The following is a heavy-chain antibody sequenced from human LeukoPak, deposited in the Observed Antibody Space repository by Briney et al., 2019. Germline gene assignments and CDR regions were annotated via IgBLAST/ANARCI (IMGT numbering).Heavy chain of an antibody. Sequence: GGSLRLSCAASGFTFSSYWMTWVRQAPGKGLEWVADIKQDGSDKYYVDSVKGRFTISRDSAKNSLYLQMNRLRSDDTAVYYCARVESSSSRVDYWGQGTLVTVSS. CDR1: GFTFSSYW. CDR2: IKQDGSDK. CDR3: ARVESSSSRVDY. V-gene: IGHV3-7*05. J-gene: IGHJ4*02. D-gene: IGHD6-6*01.